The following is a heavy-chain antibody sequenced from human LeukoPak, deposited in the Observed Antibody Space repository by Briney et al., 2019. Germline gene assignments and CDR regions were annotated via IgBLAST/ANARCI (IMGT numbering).Heavy chain of an antibody. Sequence: GGSLRLSCAASGFTFSSYWMHWVRQAPGKGLVWVSRINSDGSSTSYADSVKGRFTISRDNAKNTLYLQMNSLRAEDTAVYYCARGPVNWNIDYWGQGTLVTVSS. J-gene: IGHJ4*02. CDR1: GFTFSSYW. D-gene: IGHD1/OR15-1a*01. CDR2: INSDGSST. V-gene: IGHV3-74*01. CDR3: ARGPVNWNIDY.